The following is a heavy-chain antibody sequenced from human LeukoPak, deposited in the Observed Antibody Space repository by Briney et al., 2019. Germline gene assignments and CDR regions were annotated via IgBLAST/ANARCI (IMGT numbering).Heavy chain of an antibody. CDR1: GFTLSSYC. CDR3: ARATRAFVVVAASDY. D-gene: IGHD2-15*01. CDR2: MNSDGSST. Sequence: GGSLRLSCAASGFTLSSYCMHWVRQAPGKGLVWVSRMNSDGSSTNYADSVKGRFTISRDNAKNTLYLQMNSLRAEDTAVYYCARATRAFVVVAASDYWGQGTLVIVSS. J-gene: IGHJ4*02. V-gene: IGHV3-74*01.